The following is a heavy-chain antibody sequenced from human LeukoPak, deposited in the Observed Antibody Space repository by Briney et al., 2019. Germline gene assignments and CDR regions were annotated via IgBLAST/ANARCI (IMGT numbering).Heavy chain of an antibody. CDR3: ARGQGTVTTH. Sequence: SETLSLTCAVSGGSFSGYYWTWLRQPPGKGLEWIGEINHSGSANYNPSLMSRVTISLDTSKNHFSLNLSSVAAADTAVYYCARGQGTVTTHWGQGTLVTVSS. V-gene: IGHV4-34*01. J-gene: IGHJ4*02. D-gene: IGHD4-11*01. CDR2: INHSGSA. CDR1: GGSFSGYY.